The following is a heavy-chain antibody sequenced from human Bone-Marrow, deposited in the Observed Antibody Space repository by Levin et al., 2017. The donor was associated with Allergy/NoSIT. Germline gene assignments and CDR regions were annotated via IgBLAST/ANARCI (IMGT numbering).Heavy chain of an antibody. V-gene: IGHV4-59*08. J-gene: IGHJ1*01. Sequence: SETLSLTCTVSDGSISGYYWSWIRQPPGKGLEYIGYIYYSGSSKYNPSLKSRVTISVDTSKNQFSLKLSSVTAADTAVYYCARLLANTFQHWGQGTLVTVSS. CDR2: IYYSGSS. D-gene: IGHD2/OR15-2a*01. CDR3: ARLLANTFQH. CDR1: DGSISGYY.